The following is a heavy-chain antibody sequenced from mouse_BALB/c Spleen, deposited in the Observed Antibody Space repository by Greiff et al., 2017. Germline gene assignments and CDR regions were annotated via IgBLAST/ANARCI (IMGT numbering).Heavy chain of an antibody. CDR1: GYTFTNYW. D-gene: IGHD4-1*01. CDR2: IYPGGGYT. CDR3: ANTGSLGLAPGRFAY. V-gene: IGHV1-63*02. J-gene: IGHJ3*01. Sequence: VQRVESGAELVRPGTSVKMSCKAAGYTFTNYWIGWVKQRPGHGLEWIGDIYPGGGYTNYNEKFKGKATLTADTSSSTAYMQLSSLTSEDSAIYYCANTGSLGLAPGRFAYWGQGTLVTVSA.